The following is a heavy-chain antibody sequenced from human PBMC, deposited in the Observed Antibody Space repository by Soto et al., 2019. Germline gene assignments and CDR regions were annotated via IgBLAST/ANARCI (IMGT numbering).Heavy chain of an antibody. CDR1: GFTVSSSY. CDR3: AREHHGPWP. V-gene: IGHV3-66*01. Sequence: GGSLRLSCAASGFTVSSSYLSWVRQAPGKGLEWVSIAFSGGNTYYADSVRGRFTVSRDDSKNTLYLQMNGLRVDDTAVYYCAREHHGPWPWGQGLLVTVS. J-gene: IGHJ5*02. CDR2: AFSGGNT.